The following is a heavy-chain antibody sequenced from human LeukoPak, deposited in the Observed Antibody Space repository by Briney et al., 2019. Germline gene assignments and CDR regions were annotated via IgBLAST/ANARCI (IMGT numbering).Heavy chain of an antibody. CDR3: ARGTLNSGGNSWGYYYYYMDV. D-gene: IGHD4-23*01. CDR2: INPNSGGT. V-gene: IGHV1-2*02. CDR1: GYTFTGYY. J-gene: IGHJ6*03. Sequence: ASVKVSCKASGYTFTGYYMHWVRQAPGQGLEWMGWINPNSGGTNYAQKFQGRVTMTRDTSISTAYMELSRLRSDDTAVYYCARGTLNSGGNSWGYYYYYMDVWGKGTTVTVSS.